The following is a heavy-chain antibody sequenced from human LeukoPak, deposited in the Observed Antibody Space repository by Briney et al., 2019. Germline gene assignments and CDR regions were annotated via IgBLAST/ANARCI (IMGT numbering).Heavy chain of an antibody. CDR1: GGSISSGIYY. CDR2: IYYSGST. Sequence: SQTLSLTCTVSGGSISSGIYYWSWIRQPPGKGLEWIGYIYYSGSTYYNPSLKGRVTMSVDTSKNQFSLRLSSVTAADTAVYYCARFDYGDFPFDCWGLGTLVTVSS. J-gene: IGHJ4*02. V-gene: IGHV4-30-4*01. D-gene: IGHD4-17*01. CDR3: ARFDYGDFPFDC.